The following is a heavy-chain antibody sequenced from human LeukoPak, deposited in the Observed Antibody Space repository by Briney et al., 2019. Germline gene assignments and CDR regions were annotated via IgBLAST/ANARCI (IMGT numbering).Heavy chain of an antibody. CDR1: GGSISNYY. CDR3: AREGFSSGSYRFDY. D-gene: IGHD3-10*01. CDR2: IYYSGST. J-gene: IGHJ4*02. Sequence: PSETLSLTCTVSGGSISNYYWSWTRQPPGKGLEWIGYIYYSGSTNYNPSLRSRVTISVDTSKNQFSLKLSSVTAADTAVYYCAREGFSSGSYRFDYWGQGTLVTVSS. V-gene: IGHV4-59*01.